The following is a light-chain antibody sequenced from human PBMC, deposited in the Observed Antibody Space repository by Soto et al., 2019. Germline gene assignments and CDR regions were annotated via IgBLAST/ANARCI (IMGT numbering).Light chain of an antibody. V-gene: IGKV3-20*01. Sequence: EIVLTQSPGTLSLSPGERATLSCRASQSVSSSYLAWYQQKPGQPPRLLTYGASSRATGIPDRFSGSGSGTDFTLPISRLEPEDFAVFYCQHYDSLPITFGQGTRLETK. J-gene: IGKJ5*01. CDR3: QHYDSLPIT. CDR1: QSVSSSY. CDR2: GAS.